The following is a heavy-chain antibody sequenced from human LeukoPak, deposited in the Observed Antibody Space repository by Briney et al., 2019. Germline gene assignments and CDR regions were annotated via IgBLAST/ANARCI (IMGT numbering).Heavy chain of an antibody. D-gene: IGHD1-1*01. Sequence: SVKVSCKASGGTFTSHAISWVRQAPGQGLEWMGGVIPIFGSANYAEKFQGRVTIVADDSTSTVYMDLSSLRPDDAAVYYCARTGHLELQNWFDPWGQGTLVIVSS. CDR1: GGTFTSHA. J-gene: IGHJ5*02. CDR2: VIPIFGSA. V-gene: IGHV1-69*13. CDR3: ARTGHLELQNWFDP.